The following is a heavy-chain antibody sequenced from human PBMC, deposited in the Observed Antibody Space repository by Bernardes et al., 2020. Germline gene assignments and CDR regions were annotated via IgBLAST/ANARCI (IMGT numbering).Heavy chain of an antibody. CDR1: GGSVSSGSYY. V-gene: IGHV4-61*01. J-gene: IGHJ5*02. Sequence: SETLSLTCTVSGGSVSSGSYYWSWIRRPPGKGLEWIGYIYYSGSTNYNPSLKSRVTISIDTSKNQFSLKLSSVTAADPAVYYCARVLAAGSRWVDPWGQGTLVTVSS. D-gene: IGHD6-13*01. CDR2: IYYSGST. CDR3: ARVLAAGSRWVDP.